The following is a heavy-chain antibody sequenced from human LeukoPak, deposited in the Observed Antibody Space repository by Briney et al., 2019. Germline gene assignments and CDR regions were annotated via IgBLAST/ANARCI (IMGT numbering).Heavy chain of an antibody. CDR2: ISSSGSTI. D-gene: IGHD3-22*01. Sequence: PGGSLRLSCAASGFTFSSYEMNWVRQAPGKGLEWVSYISSSGSTICYADSVKGRFTISRDNAKNSPYLQMNSLRAEDTAVYYCARQEYYDRSGYWGQGTLVTVSS. CDR1: GFTFSSYE. J-gene: IGHJ4*02. V-gene: IGHV3-48*03. CDR3: ARQEYYDRSGY.